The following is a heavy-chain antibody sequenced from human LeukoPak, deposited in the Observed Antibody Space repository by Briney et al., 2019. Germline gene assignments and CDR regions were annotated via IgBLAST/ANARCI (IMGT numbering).Heavy chain of an antibody. Sequence: GGSLRLSCAAFGFNSRGYAMHWVRQAPGKGLEWVALIRSNGNEKFYLDAVQGRFTISRDNSKNTLFLQMSSLRPEDTAVYYCAKDRDGSGSFKKRMDVWGQGTTVSVSS. D-gene: IGHD3-10*01. CDR3: AKDRDGSGSFKKRMDV. CDR1: GFNSRGYA. V-gene: IGHV3-30*02. J-gene: IGHJ6*02. CDR2: IRSNGNEK.